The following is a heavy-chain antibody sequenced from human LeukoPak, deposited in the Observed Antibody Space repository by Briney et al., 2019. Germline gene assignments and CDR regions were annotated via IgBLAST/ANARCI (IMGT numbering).Heavy chain of an antibody. CDR2: ISSSGSTI. V-gene: IGHV3-48*03. CDR1: GFTFSSYE. CDR3: ASSHSSRWGVFDP. J-gene: IGHJ5*02. D-gene: IGHD6-13*01. Sequence: PGGSLRLSCAASGFTFSSYEMNWVRQAPGKGLEWVSYISSSGSTIYYADSVKGRFTISRDNAKNSLYLQMNSLRAEDTAVYYCASSHSSRWGVFDPWGQGTLVTVSS.